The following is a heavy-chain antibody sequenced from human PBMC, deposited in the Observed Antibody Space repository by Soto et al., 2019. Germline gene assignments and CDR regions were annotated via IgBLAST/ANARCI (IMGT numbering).Heavy chain of an antibody. CDR2: IYYSGST. V-gene: IGHV4-30-4*01. CDR1: GGSISSGDYY. CDR3: ARAQDWSGP. J-gene: IGHJ5*02. Sequence: SETLSLTCTVSGGSISSGDYYWSWIRQPPGKGLEWIGYIYYSGSTYYNPSLKSRVTISVDTSKNQFSLKLSSVTAPHPAMYAWARAQDWSGPRGQGTRVTVAS.